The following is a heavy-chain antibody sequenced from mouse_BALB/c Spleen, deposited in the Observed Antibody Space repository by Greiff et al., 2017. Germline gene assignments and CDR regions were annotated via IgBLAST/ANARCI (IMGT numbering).Heavy chain of an antibody. CDR2: INPYNDGT. D-gene: IGHD2-10*02. J-gene: IGHJ4*01. Sequence: ESGPELVKPGASVKMSCKASGYTFTSYVMHWVKQKPGQGLEWIGYINPYNDGTKYNEKFKGKATLTSDKSSSTAYMELSSLTSEDSAVYYCARNQYGNYDYAMDYWGQGTSVTVSS. CDR1: GYTFTSYV. V-gene: IGHV1-14*01. CDR3: ARNQYGNYDYAMDY.